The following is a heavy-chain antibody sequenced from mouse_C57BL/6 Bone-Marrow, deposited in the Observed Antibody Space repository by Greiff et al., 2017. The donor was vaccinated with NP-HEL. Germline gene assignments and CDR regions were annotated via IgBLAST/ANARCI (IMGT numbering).Heavy chain of an antibody. CDR1: GFSLTSYA. CDR3: ARGSIYAMDY. Sequence: VKLEESGPGLVAPSQSLSITCTVSGFSLTSYAISWVRQPPGKGLEWLGVIWTGGGTNYNSALKSRLSISKDNSTRQVFLKMNSLRTDDTARDYCARGSIYAMDYWGQGTSVTVSS. V-gene: IGHV2-9-1*01. J-gene: IGHJ4*01. CDR2: IWTGGGT. D-gene: IGHD1-1*01.